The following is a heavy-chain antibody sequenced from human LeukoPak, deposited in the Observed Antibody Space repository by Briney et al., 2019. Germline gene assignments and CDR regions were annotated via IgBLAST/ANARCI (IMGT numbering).Heavy chain of an antibody. V-gene: IGHV3-74*01. J-gene: IGHJ3*02. Sequence: PGGSLRLSCAASGFTFSSYWMHWVRQAPGKGLVWVSRINSDGSSTSYADSVKGRFTISRDNAKNTLYLQMNSLRAEDTAVYYCAREEYSSDAFDIWGQGTMVTVSS. CDR3: AREEYSSDAFDI. CDR2: INSDGSST. D-gene: IGHD2-15*01. CDR1: GFTFSSYW.